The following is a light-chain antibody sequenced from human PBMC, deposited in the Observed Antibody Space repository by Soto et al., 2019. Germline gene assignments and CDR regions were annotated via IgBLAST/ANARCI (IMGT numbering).Light chain of an antibody. V-gene: IGLV1-47*01. CDR1: SSYIGSKY. CDR3: AAWDDSPSGYV. CDR2: RND. Sequence: QSALTQPPSASGTPGQRVTISCSGSSSYIGSKYVYWYQQLPGTAPKLLIYRNDQRPSRISDRFSGSKSGTSASLAISGLRSEDEADYYCAAWDDSPSGYVFGTGTKVTVL. J-gene: IGLJ1*01.